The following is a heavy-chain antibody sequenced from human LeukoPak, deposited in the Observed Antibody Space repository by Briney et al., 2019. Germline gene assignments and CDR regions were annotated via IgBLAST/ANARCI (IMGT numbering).Heavy chain of an antibody. Sequence: GESLKISFKGSGYSFTSYWIGWVRPMPGKGLEWMGIIYPGDSDTRYSPSFQGQVTISADKSISTAYLQWSSLKASDTAMYYCTRQGYYCGGDCYNDYWGQGTLVTVSS. V-gene: IGHV5-51*01. CDR1: GYSFTSYW. CDR3: TRQGYYCGGDCYNDY. J-gene: IGHJ4*02. CDR2: IYPGDSDT. D-gene: IGHD2-21*01.